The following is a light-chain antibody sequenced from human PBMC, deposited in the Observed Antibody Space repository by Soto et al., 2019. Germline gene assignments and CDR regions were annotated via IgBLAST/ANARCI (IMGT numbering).Light chain of an antibody. CDR2: AAS. CDR3: QQSYSTPPGYT. Sequence: DIQMTQSPSSLSASVGDRVTITCRASQSISSYLNWYQQKPGKAPKLLIYAASSLQSGVPSTFSDSGSGTDFTLTISSLQTEDFATYNCQQSYSTPPGYTFGQGTKLEIK. V-gene: IGKV1-39*01. CDR1: QSISSY. J-gene: IGKJ2*01.